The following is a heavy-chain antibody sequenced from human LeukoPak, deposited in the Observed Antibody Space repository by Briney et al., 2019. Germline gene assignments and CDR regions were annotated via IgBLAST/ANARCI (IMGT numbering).Heavy chain of an antibody. Sequence: ASVKVSCKASGYTFTSYDINWVRQATGQGLEWMGWINPNSGGTNYAQKFQGRVTMTRDTSISTAYMELSSLRSEDTAVYYCARDLISPLLWFGELYIDYWGQGTLVTVSS. CDR3: ARDLISPLLWFGELYIDY. V-gene: IGHV1-2*02. D-gene: IGHD3-10*01. CDR1: GYTFTSYD. J-gene: IGHJ4*02. CDR2: INPNSGGT.